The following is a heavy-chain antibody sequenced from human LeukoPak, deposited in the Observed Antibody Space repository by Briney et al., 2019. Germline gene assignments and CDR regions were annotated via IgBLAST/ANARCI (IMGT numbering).Heavy chain of an antibody. J-gene: IGHJ6*03. CDR1: GFSFSSYW. Sequence: GGSLRLSCEASGFSFSSYWMSWVRQAPGKGPEWVANIKQDESEKYSVDSVKGRFTISRDNAKNSLYLQMKNLRADDTALYYCARLSAYYYGSYFYCYMDVWGKGTTVTVSS. D-gene: IGHD3-10*01. CDR3: ARLSAYYYGSYFYCYMDV. CDR2: IKQDESEK. V-gene: IGHV3-7*01.